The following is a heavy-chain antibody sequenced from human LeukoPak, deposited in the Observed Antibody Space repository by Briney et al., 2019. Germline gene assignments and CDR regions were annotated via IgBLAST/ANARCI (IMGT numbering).Heavy chain of an antibody. CDR2: ISWNSGSI. CDR3: AKGTGKYWTYFDN. Sequence: GRSLRLSCTASGFTFDDYAMHWVRHAPGKGLEWVSGISWNSGSIDYAGSVRGRFTISRDNANNSLFLHMSSLGAEGTALYYCAKGTGKYWTYFDNWGQGTLVTVSS. V-gene: IGHV3-9*01. CDR1: GFTFDDYA. J-gene: IGHJ4*02. D-gene: IGHD1-1*01.